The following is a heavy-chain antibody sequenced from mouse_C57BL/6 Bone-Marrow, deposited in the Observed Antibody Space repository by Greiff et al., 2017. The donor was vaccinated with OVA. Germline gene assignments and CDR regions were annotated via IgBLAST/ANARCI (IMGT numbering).Heavy chain of an antibody. Sequence: VQLKESGPGLVKPSQSLSLTCSVTGYSITSGYYWNWIRQFPGNKLEWMGYISYDGSNNYNPSLKNRISITRDTSKNQFFLKLNSVTTEDTATYYCARVHDYFYYFDYWGQGTTLTVSS. J-gene: IGHJ2*01. D-gene: IGHD2-4*01. CDR1: GYSITSGYY. CDR2: ISYDGSN. CDR3: ARVHDYFYYFDY. V-gene: IGHV3-6*01.